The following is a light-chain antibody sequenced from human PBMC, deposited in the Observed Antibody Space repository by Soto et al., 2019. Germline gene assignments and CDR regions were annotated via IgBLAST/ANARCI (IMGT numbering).Light chain of an antibody. J-gene: IGLJ2*01. Sequence: QSALTQPASVSGSPGQSITISCTGTSSDIGGYKYVSWYQHHPGTAPKLMIYDVTNRPSGVANRFSGSKSGNTASLTISGLQAEDEGDYYCTSYAISSTPVVFGGGTKLTVL. CDR2: DVT. CDR1: SSDIGGYKY. V-gene: IGLV2-14*03. CDR3: TSYAISSTPVV.